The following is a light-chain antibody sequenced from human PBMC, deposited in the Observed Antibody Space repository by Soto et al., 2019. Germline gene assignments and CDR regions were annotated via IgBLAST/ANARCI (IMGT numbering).Light chain of an antibody. V-gene: IGLV1-51*01. CDR1: SSNIRDNY. CDR2: DNN. J-gene: IGLJ1*01. Sequence: SALKQPPSVSAAPGQKVTISCSGSSSNIRDNYVSWYQQLPGTAPKLLVYDNNKRPSGIPDRFSGSKSGTSATLGITGLQTGDEADYYCGTWDSSLSAGVFGTGTKVTVL. CDR3: GTWDSSLSAGV.